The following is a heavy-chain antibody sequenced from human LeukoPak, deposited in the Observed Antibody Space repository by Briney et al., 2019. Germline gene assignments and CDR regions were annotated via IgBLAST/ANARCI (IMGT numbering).Heavy chain of an antibody. D-gene: IGHD7-27*01. Sequence: ASVKVSCKASGYTFTSYDFNWVRQATGQRPEWMGWMSPNSGGTGYAQKFQDRVTMTRNTSISTAYMELSSLRSDDTAVYYCARGPPNWGYDYWGPGTLVTVSS. J-gene: IGHJ4*02. CDR2: MSPNSGGT. CDR3: ARGPPNWGYDY. V-gene: IGHV1-8*01. CDR1: GYTFTSYD.